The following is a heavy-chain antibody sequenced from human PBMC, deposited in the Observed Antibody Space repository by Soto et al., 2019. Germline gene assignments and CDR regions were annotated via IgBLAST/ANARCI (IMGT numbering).Heavy chain of an antibody. CDR3: ARALRGYDFWSGYVYYGMDV. D-gene: IGHD3-3*01. J-gene: IGHJ6*02. CDR2: IKQDGSEK. CDR1: GSTFSSYW. V-gene: IGHV3-7*03. Sequence: GGSLRLSCAASGSTFSSYWMTWVGQAPGKGLEWVANIKQDGSEKYYVDSVKGRFTISRDNAKNSLYRQMNSLRAEDTAVYYCARALRGYDFWSGYVYYGMDVWGQGTTVTVSS.